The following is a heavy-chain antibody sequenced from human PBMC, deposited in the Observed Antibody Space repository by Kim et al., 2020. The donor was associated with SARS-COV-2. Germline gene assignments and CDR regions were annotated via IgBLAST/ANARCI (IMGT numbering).Heavy chain of an antibody. Sequence: SETLSLTCTVSGDSISSSSNNYYRPPTRQSPGRGLECVSSMDTNWNPPYNPPLIIPVTTSDYTPTHQLCLKVNSVTAADTSVYYCARPRRHFDIAYGVDV. D-gene: IGHD3-9*01. J-gene: IGHJ6*01. CDR3: ARPRRHFDIAYGVDV. V-gene: IGHV4-39*07. CDR2: MDTNWNP. CDR1: GDSISSSSNNYY.